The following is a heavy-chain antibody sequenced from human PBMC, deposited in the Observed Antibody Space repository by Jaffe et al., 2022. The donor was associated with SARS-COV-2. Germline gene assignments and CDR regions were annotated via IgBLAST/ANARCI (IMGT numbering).Heavy chain of an antibody. D-gene: IGHD6-13*01. Sequence: EVQLLESGGDLVQPGGSLRLSCAASGFTFSRQWMHWVRQAPGKGLVWVSRINSDGTMTHYADSVKDRFTISRDNAKNTLYLQMNSLRVEDTAVYFCASAGNSGYWGQGTLVTVSS. CDR2: INSDGTMT. CDR1: GFTFSRQW. CDR3: ASAGNSGY. V-gene: IGHV3-74*01. J-gene: IGHJ4*02.